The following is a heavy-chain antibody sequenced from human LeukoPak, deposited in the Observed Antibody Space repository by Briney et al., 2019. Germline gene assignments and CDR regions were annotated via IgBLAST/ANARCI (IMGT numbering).Heavy chain of an antibody. CDR1: GFTFSNYF. Sequence: GGSLRLSCAASGFTFSNYFMSWVRQAPGKGLEWVANIKQDGSEKYYVDSAKGRFTISRDNAKNSLYLQMNSLRAEDTAVYYCARDDGILRFDPWGQGTLVTVSP. V-gene: IGHV3-7*01. CDR2: IKQDGSEK. D-gene: IGHD1-14*01. J-gene: IGHJ5*02. CDR3: ARDDGILRFDP.